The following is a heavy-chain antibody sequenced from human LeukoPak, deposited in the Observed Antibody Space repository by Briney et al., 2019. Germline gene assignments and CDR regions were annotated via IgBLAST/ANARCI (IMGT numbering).Heavy chain of an antibody. V-gene: IGHV3-48*02. J-gene: IGHJ4*02. CDR3: AKGYSGSYDY. CDR2: ISSSSSAI. Sequence: GGALRLSCASSGLTFCSYSMNWVRQAPGKGLEWVFYISSSSSAISYADSVKGRFTISRDNAKNSLYLQMNNLRDEDTAVYYCAKGYSGSYDYWGQGTLVTVSS. CDR1: GLTFCSYS. D-gene: IGHD1-26*01.